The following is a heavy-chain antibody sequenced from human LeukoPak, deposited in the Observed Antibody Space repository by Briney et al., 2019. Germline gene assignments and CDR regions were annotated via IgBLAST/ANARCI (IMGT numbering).Heavy chain of an antibody. J-gene: IGHJ1*01. CDR1: GFTFSGYA. CDR3: AKWGYGSGSYSGFQH. Sequence: PGGSLRPSCAASGFTFSGYAMSWVRQAPGKGLEWVSAISGSGGSTYYADSVKGRFTISRDNSKNTLYLQMNSLRAEDTAVYYCAKWGYGSGSYSGFQHWGQGTLVTVSS. V-gene: IGHV3-23*01. CDR2: ISGSGGST. D-gene: IGHD3-10*01.